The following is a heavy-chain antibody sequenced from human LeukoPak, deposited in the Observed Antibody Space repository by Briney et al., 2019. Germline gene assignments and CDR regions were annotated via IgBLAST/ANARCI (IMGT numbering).Heavy chain of an antibody. CDR1: GFTFSTYA. Sequence: GGSLRLSCAASGFTFSTYAMHWVRQAPGKGLEWVAVISYDGSNKYYADSVKGRFTISRDNSKNTLYLQMNSLRAEDTAVYYCAKEGYSSGWYRRHYYYYYMDVWGKGTTVTVSS. J-gene: IGHJ6*03. CDR2: ISYDGSNK. CDR3: AKEGYSSGWYRRHYYYYYMDV. V-gene: IGHV3-30*04. D-gene: IGHD6-19*01.